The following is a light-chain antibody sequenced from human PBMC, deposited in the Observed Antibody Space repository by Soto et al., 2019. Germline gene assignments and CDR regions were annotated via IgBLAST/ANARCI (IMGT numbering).Light chain of an antibody. Sequence: EIVMTQSPATLSVSPWERATLSCRASQSVSSNLAWYQQKPGQAPRLLIYGASTRATGIPARFSGSGSGTEFTLTISSLQSEDFAVYYCQHYKKWPIGFGQGTRLEIK. CDR1: QSVSSN. CDR2: GAS. J-gene: IGKJ5*01. CDR3: QHYKKWPIG. V-gene: IGKV3-15*01.